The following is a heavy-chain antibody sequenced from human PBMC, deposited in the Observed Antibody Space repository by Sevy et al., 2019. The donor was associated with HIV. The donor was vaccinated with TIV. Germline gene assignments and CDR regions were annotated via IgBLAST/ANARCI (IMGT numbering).Heavy chain of an antibody. J-gene: IGHJ2*01. Sequence: GESLKISCAASGFTFSDYYMSWIRQAPGKGLEWVSSIGSNNSTIFYSDSMKGRFTISRHTTKNSLFLQMSSLRAEDTAVYYCVRRYYDTSGYSPYWYFDLWGRGTLVTVSS. CDR1: GFTFSDYY. CDR2: IGSNNSTI. CDR3: VRRYYDTSGYSPYWYFDL. V-gene: IGHV3-11*01. D-gene: IGHD3-22*01.